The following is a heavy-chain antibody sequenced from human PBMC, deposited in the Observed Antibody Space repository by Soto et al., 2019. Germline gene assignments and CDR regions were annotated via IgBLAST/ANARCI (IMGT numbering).Heavy chain of an antibody. J-gene: IGHJ3*02. D-gene: IGHD5-18*01. CDR2: ISYSGTT. V-gene: IGHV4-39*01. Sequence: SETLSLSCTVSGGSVSSSNYYWGWIRQPSGKGLEWIGSISYSGTTFFNASLKSRVTISVDTSKNQFSLKLNSVTAADRAVYYCARSGYSYGFDAFHIWGQGTVVTVSS. CDR3: ARSGYSYGFDAFHI. CDR1: GGSVSSSNYY.